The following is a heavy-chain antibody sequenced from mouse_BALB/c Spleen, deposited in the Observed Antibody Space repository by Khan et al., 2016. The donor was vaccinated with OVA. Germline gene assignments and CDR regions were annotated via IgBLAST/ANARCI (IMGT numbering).Heavy chain of an antibody. CDR2: ISYRGNT. Sequence: EVQLQQSGPGLVKPSQSLSLTCTVTGYSITSDYAWNWIRPFPGNKLEWMGFISYRGNTKCNPSLKSRFSITLDTSKNQFFLQLNSVTTEDTATYYCARVYGGDFDYWGQGTSLTVSS. V-gene: IGHV3-2*02. J-gene: IGHJ2*02. D-gene: IGHD1-1*01. CDR1: GYSITSDYA. CDR3: ARVYGGDFDY.